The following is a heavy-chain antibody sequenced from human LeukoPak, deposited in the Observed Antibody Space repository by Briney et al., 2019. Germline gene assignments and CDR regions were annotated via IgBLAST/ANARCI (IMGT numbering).Heavy chain of an antibody. CDR2: INRRGHT. D-gene: IGHD2-21*02. Sequence: GGSLRLSCAASGFTFDRFTVHWVRQTPGKGLEWVSLINRRGHTFYADSVKGRFTISRDNSRNSVFLQMNSLRPEDTALYHCAKEVDCPSDCLFFHSWGQGTLVTVSS. CDR1: GFTFDRFT. V-gene: IGHV3-43*01. CDR3: AKEVDCPSDCLFFHS. J-gene: IGHJ4*02.